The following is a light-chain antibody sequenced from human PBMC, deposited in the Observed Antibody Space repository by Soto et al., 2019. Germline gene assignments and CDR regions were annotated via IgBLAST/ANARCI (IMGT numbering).Light chain of an antibody. J-gene: IGLJ1*01. CDR3: SSYTGTSTYV. V-gene: IGLV2-14*01. CDR2: DVS. Sequence: LTQPASVSGSPGQSIAISCTGTSSDVGGYKYVSWYQQHPGKAPKLVIYDVSNRPSGVSDRFSGSKSGNTPSLTISGLQAEDEGDFYCSSYTGTSTYVFGTGTKVTVL. CDR1: SSDVGGYKY.